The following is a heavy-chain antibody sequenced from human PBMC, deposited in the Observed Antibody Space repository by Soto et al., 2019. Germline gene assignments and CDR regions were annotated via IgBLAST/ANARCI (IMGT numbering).Heavy chain of an antibody. J-gene: IGHJ5*02. V-gene: IGHV4-34*01. Sequence: TLSLTCAVYGGSFSGYYWSWIRQPPGKGLEWIGEINHSGSTNYNPSLKSRVTISVDTSKNQFSLKLSSVTAADTAVYYCAGGYSSSWYLWFDPWGQGTLVTVSS. CDR1: GGSFSGYY. D-gene: IGHD6-13*01. CDR3: AGGYSSSWYLWFDP. CDR2: INHSGST.